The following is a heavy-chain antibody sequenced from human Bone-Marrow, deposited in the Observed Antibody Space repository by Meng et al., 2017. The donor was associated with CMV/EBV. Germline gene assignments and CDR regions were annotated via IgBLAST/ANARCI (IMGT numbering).Heavy chain of an antibody. CDR1: GYTFTDYR. D-gene: IGHD3-3*01. J-gene: IGHJ3*02. Sequence: ASVKVSCKASGYTFTDYRMHWVRQAPGQGLEWMGWISPNNGGTNYVQKFQGRVTMTRDTSISTAYLELNRLTYDDTAVYYCASKLYYDFWSAYRGAEGVDPFNIWGQG. V-gene: IGHV1-2*02. CDR3: ASKLYYDFWSAYRGAEGVDPFNI. CDR2: ISPNNGGT.